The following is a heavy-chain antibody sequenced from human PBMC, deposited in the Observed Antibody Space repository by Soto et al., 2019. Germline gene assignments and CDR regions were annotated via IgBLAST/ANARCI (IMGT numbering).Heavy chain of an antibody. Sequence: QVQLVQSGVEVKKPGASVKISCKASGYTFIHYYIHWVRQAPGQGLEWMAIINPNGGSTNYAQTFQGRVTVTSDTSTTTVSMELNSLESDDTAVYFCARSLLQGDFWGQGTLVTVSS. J-gene: IGHJ4*02. CDR2: INPNGGST. CDR3: ARSLLQGDF. CDR1: GYTFIHYY. D-gene: IGHD2-21*01. V-gene: IGHV1-46*01.